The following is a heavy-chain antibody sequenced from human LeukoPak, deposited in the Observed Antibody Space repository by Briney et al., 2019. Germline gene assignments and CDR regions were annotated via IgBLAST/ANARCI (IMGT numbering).Heavy chain of an antibody. CDR3: ARGLGSSDKYYYYYGMDV. CDR2: MNPNSGNT. CDR1: GYTFTSYD. D-gene: IGHD6-19*01. Sequence: ASVKVSCKASGYTFTSYDINWVRQATGQGLEWMGWMNPNSGNTGYAQKFQGRVTMTRNTSISTAYMELSSLRSEDTAMYYCARGLGSSDKYYYYYGMDVWGQGTTVTVSS. J-gene: IGHJ6*02. V-gene: IGHV1-8*01.